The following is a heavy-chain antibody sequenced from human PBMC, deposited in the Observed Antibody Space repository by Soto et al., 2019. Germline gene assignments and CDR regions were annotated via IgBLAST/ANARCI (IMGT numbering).Heavy chain of an antibody. J-gene: IGHJ4*02. CDR2: ISYDGSNK. CDR1: GFTFSSYG. V-gene: IGHV3-30*18. Sequence: QVQLVESGGGVVQPGRSLRLSCAASGFTFSSYGMHWVRQAPGKGLEWVAVISYDGSNKYYADSVKGRFTISRDNSKNTLYLQMNSLRAEDTAVYYCAKTGLWYYDSSGFDYWAREPWSPSPQ. CDR3: AKTGLWYYDSSGFDY. D-gene: IGHD3-22*01.